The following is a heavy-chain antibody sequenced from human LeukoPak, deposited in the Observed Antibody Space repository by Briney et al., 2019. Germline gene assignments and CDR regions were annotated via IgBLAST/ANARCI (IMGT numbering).Heavy chain of an antibody. CDR3: AKDGGYSSDWD. D-gene: IGHD6-19*01. Sequence: GGSLRLSCAASGFTFSNYAMSWVRQAPGKGLEWVSGISGSGSGTDYAGSVKGRFTISRDNSKNTLYLQMGSLRAEDTAIYYCAKDGGYSSDWDWGQGTLVTVSS. CDR1: GFTFSNYA. J-gene: IGHJ4*02. V-gene: IGHV3-23*01. CDR2: ISGSGSGT.